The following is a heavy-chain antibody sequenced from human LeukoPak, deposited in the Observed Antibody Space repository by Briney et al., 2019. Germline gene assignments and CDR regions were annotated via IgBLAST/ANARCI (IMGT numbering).Heavy chain of an antibody. CDR3: AKNGRWQAYYFDY. J-gene: IGHJ4*02. V-gene: IGHV3-23*01. D-gene: IGHD4-23*01. CDR2: IGGGGGNT. Sequence: PGASLRLSCAASGFTFSGYAMSWVRQAPGKGLEWVSSIGGGGGNTYYADSVKGRFTISRDNSKNTLYLQMNSLRAEDTAVYYCAKNGRWQAYYFDYWGQGTLVTVSS. CDR1: GFTFSGYA.